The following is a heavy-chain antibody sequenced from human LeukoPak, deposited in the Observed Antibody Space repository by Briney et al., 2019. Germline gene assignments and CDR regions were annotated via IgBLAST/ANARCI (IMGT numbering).Heavy chain of an antibody. CDR3: ARENTDDAFDI. CDR2: ISSSSSTI. Sequence: PGGSLRLSCAASGFTFSSYSMNWVRQAPGKGLEWVSYISSSSSTIYYADSVKGRFTISRDNAKNSLYLQMNSLRAEDTAVYYCARENTDDAFDIWGQETMVTVSS. V-gene: IGHV3-48*04. D-gene: IGHD1/OR15-1a*01. CDR1: GFTFSSYS. J-gene: IGHJ3*02.